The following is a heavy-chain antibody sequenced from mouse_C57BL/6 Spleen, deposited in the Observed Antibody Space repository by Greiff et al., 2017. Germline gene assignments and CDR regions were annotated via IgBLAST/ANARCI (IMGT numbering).Heavy chain of an antibody. CDR3: ARVYYGSSPPYWYFDV. Sequence: VQLQQSGPELVKPGASVKMSCKASGYTFTDYNMHWVKQSHGKSLEWIGYINPNNGGTSYNQKFKGKATLTVNKSSSTAYMELRSLTSEDSAVYYCARVYYGSSPPYWYFDVWGTGTTVTVSS. CDR2: INPNNGGT. D-gene: IGHD1-1*01. V-gene: IGHV1-22*01. CDR1: GYTFTDYN. J-gene: IGHJ1*03.